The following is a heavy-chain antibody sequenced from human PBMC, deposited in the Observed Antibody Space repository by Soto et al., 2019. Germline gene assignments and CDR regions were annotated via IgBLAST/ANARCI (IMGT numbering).Heavy chain of an antibody. J-gene: IGHJ4*02. Sequence: SETLSLTCTVSGGSISSGAYYWSWIRQHPGKGLEWIGYINYSGTTYYNPSLKSRLTLSVDTSKNQFSLKLSSVTVSDTAVYFCAQYDGSAIKGYFDYWGQGVMVTVSS. CDR2: INYSGTT. CDR1: GGSISSGAYY. CDR3: AQYDGSAIKGYFDY. V-gene: IGHV4-31*03. D-gene: IGHD3-22*01.